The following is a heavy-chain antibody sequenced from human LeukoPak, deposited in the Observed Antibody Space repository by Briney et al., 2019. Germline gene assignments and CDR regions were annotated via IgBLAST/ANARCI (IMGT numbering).Heavy chain of an antibody. CDR3: AKDHGSLGSGLN. CDR2: ISGSGVST. V-gene: IGHV3-23*01. D-gene: IGHD3-10*01. J-gene: IGHJ4*02. CDR1: GGSISSYY. Sequence: ETLSLTCTVSGGSISSYYWSWVRQAPGQGLEWVSVISGSGVSTYYADSVKGRFTISRDNSKNTLYLQMNSLRAEDTAVYYCAKDHGSLGSGLNWGQGTLVTVSS.